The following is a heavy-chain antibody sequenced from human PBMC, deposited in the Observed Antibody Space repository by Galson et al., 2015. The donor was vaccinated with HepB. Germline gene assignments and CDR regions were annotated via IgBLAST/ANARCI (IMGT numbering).Heavy chain of an antibody. CDR1: GFTFSDSP. CDR2: IKAKRDNYAT. D-gene: IGHD2-15*01. V-gene: IGHV3-73*01. CDR3: TRLLTPNPAALDI. J-gene: IGHJ3*02. Sequence: SLRLSCAASGFTFSDSPIHWVRQVSGKGLEWVGRIKAKRDNYATEYGASVKGRFTISRDDSNNMAYLQMKNLKTEDTALYFCTRLLTPNPAALDIWGQGTMVTVSS.